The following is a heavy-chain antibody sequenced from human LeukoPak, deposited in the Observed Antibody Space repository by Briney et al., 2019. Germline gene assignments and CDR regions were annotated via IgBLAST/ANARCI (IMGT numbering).Heavy chain of an antibody. CDR1: GYTFPSYF. V-gene: IGHV1-46*01. J-gene: IGHJ4*02. CDR2: INPTCGST. Sequence: GASVKVSCKASGYTFPSYFMHWVRHAPGQGLEWMGIINPTCGSTTYAQKFQGRVTMTTDTSTSTVYMELSSPRSDDTAVYYCARTAARRFDYWGQGTLVTVSS. D-gene: IGHD6-6*01. CDR3: ARTAARRFDY.